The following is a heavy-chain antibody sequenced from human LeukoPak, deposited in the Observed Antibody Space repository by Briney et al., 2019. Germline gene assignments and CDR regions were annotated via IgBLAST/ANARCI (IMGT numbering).Heavy chain of an antibody. V-gene: IGHV4-59*12. J-gene: IGHJ5*02. CDR2: IYYSGST. D-gene: IGHD2-15*01. CDR1: GGSISSYY. Sequence: SETLSLTCTVSGGSISSYYWSWIRQPPGKGLEWIGYIYYSGSTNYNPSLKSRVTMSVDTSKNQFSLKLSSVTAADTAVYYCARLLGYCSGGSCLNWFDPWGQGTLVTVSS. CDR3: ARLLGYCSGGSCLNWFDP.